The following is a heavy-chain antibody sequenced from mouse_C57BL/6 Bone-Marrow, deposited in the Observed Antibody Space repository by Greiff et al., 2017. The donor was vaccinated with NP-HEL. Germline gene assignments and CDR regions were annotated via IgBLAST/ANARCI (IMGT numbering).Heavy chain of an antibody. V-gene: IGHV1-55*01. CDR3: ARGELGRNYAMDY. D-gene: IGHD4-1*01. CDR1: GYTFTSYW. Sequence: QVQLQQSGAELVKPGASVKMSCKASGYTFTSYWITWVKQRPGQGLEWIGDIYPGSGSTNYNEKFKSKATLTVDTSSSTAYMQLSSLTSEDSAVYYCARGELGRNYAMDYWGQGTSVTVSS. J-gene: IGHJ4*01. CDR2: IYPGSGST.